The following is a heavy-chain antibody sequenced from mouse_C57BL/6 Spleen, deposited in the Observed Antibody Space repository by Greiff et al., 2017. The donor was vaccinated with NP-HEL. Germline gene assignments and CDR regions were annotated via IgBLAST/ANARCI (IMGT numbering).Heavy chain of an antibody. J-gene: IGHJ4*01. CDR1: GFTFSSYG. V-gene: IGHV5-6*01. Sequence: EVKLVESGGDLVKPGGSLKLSCAASGFTFSSYGMSWVRQTPDKRLEWVATISSGGSYTYYPDSVKGRFTISRDNAKNTLYLQMSSLKSDDTAMYYCARPMAVVDGAMDYWGQGTSVTVSS. CDR3: ARPMAVVDGAMDY. D-gene: IGHD1-1*01. CDR2: ISSGGSYT.